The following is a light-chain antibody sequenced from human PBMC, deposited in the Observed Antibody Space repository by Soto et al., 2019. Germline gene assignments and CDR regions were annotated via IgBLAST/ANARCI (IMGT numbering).Light chain of an antibody. J-gene: IGKJ3*01. Sequence: EIVLTQSPATLSLSPGERATLSCRASQSVGSYLAWYQQKPGQAPRLLIYDASNRATGIPARFSGSGSGTDFTLTISSLEPEDFAVYYCQQRSNWPPPFGPGTKVDIK. CDR2: DAS. CDR1: QSVGSY. V-gene: IGKV3-11*01. CDR3: QQRSNWPPP.